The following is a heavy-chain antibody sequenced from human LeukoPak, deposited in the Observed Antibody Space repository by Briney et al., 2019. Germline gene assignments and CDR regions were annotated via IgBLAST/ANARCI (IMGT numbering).Heavy chain of an antibody. CDR1: GFTFASYA. J-gene: IGHJ4*02. V-gene: IGHV3-23*01. Sequence: TGGSLRLSCAASGFTFASYAMNWVRQAPGKGLEWVSAISGSSDNTYYAGSVKGRFTISRDNSKNTLYLQMNSLRAEDAAVYYCAKLTGGNCYLPVDYWGQGALVTVSS. D-gene: IGHD2-21*02. CDR3: AKLTGGNCYLPVDY. CDR2: ISGSSDNT.